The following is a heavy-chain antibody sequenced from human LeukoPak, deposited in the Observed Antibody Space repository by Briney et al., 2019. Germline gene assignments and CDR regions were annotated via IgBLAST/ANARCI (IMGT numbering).Heavy chain of an antibody. D-gene: IGHD6-13*01. CDR2: VYSSGSA. Sequence: SQTLSLTCTVAGDSITSSNYYWNWIRQPAGKGLEWIGRVYSSGSANYNPSLKSRLTISVDTSKNQFSLSLTSVTAADTAVYYCARAYSSSWCDAFDIWGQGTMVTVSS. J-gene: IGHJ3*02. V-gene: IGHV4-61*02. CDR3: ARAYSSSWCDAFDI. CDR1: GDSITSSNYY.